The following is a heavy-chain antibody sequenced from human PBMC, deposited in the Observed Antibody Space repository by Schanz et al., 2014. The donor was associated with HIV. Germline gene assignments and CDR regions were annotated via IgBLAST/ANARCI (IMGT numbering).Heavy chain of an antibody. CDR2: ISGNGGST. CDR3: ARRSTPGGYYGMDV. Sequence: EVQLLESGGGLVQPGESLRLSCAVSGFRFSSHAMTWVRQAPGKGLEWVSGISGNGGSTYHADSVKGRFTISRDNSKNTLYLQMNSLRAEDTAVYYCARRSTPGGYYGMDVWGQGTTVTVSS. J-gene: IGHJ6*02. D-gene: IGHD2-15*01. CDR1: GFRFSSHA. V-gene: IGHV3-23*01.